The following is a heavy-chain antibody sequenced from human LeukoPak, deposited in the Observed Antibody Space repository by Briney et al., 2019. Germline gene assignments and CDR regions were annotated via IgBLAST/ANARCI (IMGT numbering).Heavy chain of an antibody. CDR3: AKGERGYSYAGGADY. J-gene: IGHJ4*02. V-gene: IGHV3-23*01. D-gene: IGHD5-18*01. CDR2: ISGSGGST. Sequence: PGGSLRLSCAASGFTFSSYAMSWVRQAPGKGLEWVSAISGSGGSTYYADSVKGRFTISRDNSKNTLYLQMNSLRAEDTAVYYCAKGERGYSYAGGADYWGQGTLVTVSS. CDR1: GFTFSSYA.